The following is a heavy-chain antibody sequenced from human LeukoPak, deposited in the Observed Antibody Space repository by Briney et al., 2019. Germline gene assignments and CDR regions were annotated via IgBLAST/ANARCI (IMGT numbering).Heavy chain of an antibody. CDR1: GFTFSSYW. J-gene: IGHJ6*02. Sequence: GGSLRLSCAASGFTFSSYWMHWVRQAPGKGLVWVSRINSDGSSTSYADSVKGRFTISGDNAKNTLYLQMNSLRAEDTAVYYCARGVHDYDFWSGYSGYYYYGMDVWGQGTTVTVSS. D-gene: IGHD3-3*01. V-gene: IGHV3-74*01. CDR3: ARGVHDYDFWSGYSGYYYYGMDV. CDR2: INSDGSST.